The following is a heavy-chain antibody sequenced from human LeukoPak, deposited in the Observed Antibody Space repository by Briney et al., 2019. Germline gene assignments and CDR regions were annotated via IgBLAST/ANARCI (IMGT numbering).Heavy chain of an antibody. Sequence: GGSLRLSCAASGFNFSNFGIHWVRQAPGKGLEWVAFMRYDATKKYYADSVKGRFTISRDNSKNTLYLQMNSLRAEDTAVYYCAREGTGRYAPEYYFDYWGQGTLVTVSS. CDR3: AREGTGRYAPEYYFDY. CDR2: MRYDATKK. V-gene: IGHV3-30*02. D-gene: IGHD3/OR15-3a*01. CDR1: GFNFSNFG. J-gene: IGHJ4*02.